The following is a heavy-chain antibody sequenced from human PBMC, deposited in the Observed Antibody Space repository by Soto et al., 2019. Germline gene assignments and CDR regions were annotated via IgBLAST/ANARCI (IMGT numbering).Heavy chain of an antibody. J-gene: IGHJ5*02. D-gene: IGHD3-22*01. CDR1: GGSISSYY. CDR3: ARESNYYDSSGFQSTWFDP. CDR2: ISYSGST. Sequence: QVQLQESGPGLVKPSETLSLTCSVSGGSISSYYWSWIRQPPGKGLQWIGYISYSGSTNYNPSLKSRVTISVNTSKNQFPLKLSSVTAADTAVYYCARESNYYDSSGFQSTWFDPWGQGTLVTVSS. V-gene: IGHV4-59*01.